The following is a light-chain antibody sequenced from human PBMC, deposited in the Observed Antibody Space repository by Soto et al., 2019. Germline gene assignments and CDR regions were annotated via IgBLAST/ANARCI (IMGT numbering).Light chain of an antibody. CDR1: QSVSDN. V-gene: IGKV3-15*01. Sequence: EIVMTQSPATLSVSPGERATLSCRASQSVSDNLVWYQQKPGQAPRLLIYRSSTRATGIPARFSGSGSGTEFTLTISSLQSEDLALYYCQQHNNWPRTFGGGTKVEIK. J-gene: IGKJ4*01. CDR2: RSS. CDR3: QQHNNWPRT.